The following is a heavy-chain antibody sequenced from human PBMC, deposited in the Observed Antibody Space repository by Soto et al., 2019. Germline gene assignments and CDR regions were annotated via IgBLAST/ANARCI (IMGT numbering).Heavy chain of an antibody. V-gene: IGHV3-11*01. CDR2: ISSSGNTI. Sequence: QVQLVESGGGLVKTSGSLRIACAASGFTFSDYYMSWVRQAPGKGLEWGSYISSSGNTIYYTDSVKGRFTISRDNAKNSVYLQMNSLRAEDTALYCSAKMSSENYYDPVFSWGQGTLVTVSS. J-gene: IGHJ4*02. D-gene: IGHD3-22*01. CDR3: AKMSSENYYDPVFS. CDR1: GFTFSDYY.